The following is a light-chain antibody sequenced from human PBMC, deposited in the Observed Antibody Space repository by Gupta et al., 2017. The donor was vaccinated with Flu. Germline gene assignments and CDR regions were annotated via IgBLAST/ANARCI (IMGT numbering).Light chain of an antibody. CDR1: QSVLYSSNNKNY. CDR3: QQYDSTPLT. J-gene: IGKJ3*01. CDR2: WAS. V-gene: IGKV4-1*01. Sequence: DIVMTHSPDSLAVSLGERATINCKSSQSVLYSSNNKNYLAWYQQKPGQPPKLLIYWASTRESGVPDRFSGSGSGTDFTLTISSLQAEDVAVYYCQQYDSTPLTFGPGTKVDIK.